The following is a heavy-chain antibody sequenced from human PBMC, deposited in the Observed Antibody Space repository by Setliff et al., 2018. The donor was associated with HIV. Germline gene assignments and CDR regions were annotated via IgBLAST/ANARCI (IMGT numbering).Heavy chain of an antibody. CDR1: GGSLSGYH. V-gene: IGHV4-34*01. CDR3: ARSKTFYDFWGGYYTHGAFKI. J-gene: IGHJ3*02. D-gene: IGHD3-3*01. Sequence: PSETLSLTCAVYGGSLSGYHWSWIRQSPEKGLEWIGEINHSGSTNYNPSLKSRVTISVDTSKNQFSLNLTSVTAADTAVYYCARSKTFYDFWGGYYTHGAFKIWGLGTMVTVSS. CDR2: INHSGST.